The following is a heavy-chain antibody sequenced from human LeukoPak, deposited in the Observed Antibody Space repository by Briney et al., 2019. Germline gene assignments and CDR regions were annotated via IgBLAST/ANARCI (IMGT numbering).Heavy chain of an antibody. Sequence: SETLSLTCTVSGVSISDYYGNWIRQPPGKGLEWIGYIYNSGSTNYNPSLKSRVTISVDTSKNQFSLKLSSVTAADTAVYYCARGIIVGATWGENDNWFDPWGQGTLVTVSS. CDR2: IYNSGST. CDR1: GVSISDYY. CDR3: ARGIIVGATWGENDNWFDP. J-gene: IGHJ5*02. V-gene: IGHV4-59*01. D-gene: IGHD1-26*01.